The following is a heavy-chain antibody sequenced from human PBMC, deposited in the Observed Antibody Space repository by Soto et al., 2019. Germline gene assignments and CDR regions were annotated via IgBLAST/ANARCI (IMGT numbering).Heavy chain of an antibody. V-gene: IGHV1-69*04. J-gene: IGHJ5*02. Sequence: SVKVSCKTSGGTFSSYTISWVRQAPGQGLEWMGRIIPILGIANYAQKFQGRVTITADKSTSTAYMELSGLRSEDTAVYYCARDRSITMVRGVITQTNWFEPWGQGTLVTVSS. D-gene: IGHD3-10*01. CDR3: ARDRSITMVRGVITQTNWFEP. CDR2: IIPILGIA. CDR1: GGTFSSYT.